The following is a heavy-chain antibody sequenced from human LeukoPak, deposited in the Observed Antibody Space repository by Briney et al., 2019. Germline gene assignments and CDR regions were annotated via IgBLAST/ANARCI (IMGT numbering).Heavy chain of an antibody. CDR3: ARGRLADLDY. CDR1: GGSISSGGYS. CDR2: IYHSGST. J-gene: IGHJ4*02. Sequence: SETLPLTCAVSGGSISSGGYSWSWIRQPPGKGLEWIGYIYHSGSTYYSPSLKSRVTISVDRSKNQFSLKLSSVTAADTAVYYCARGRLADLDYWGQGTLVTVSS. V-gene: IGHV4-30-2*01.